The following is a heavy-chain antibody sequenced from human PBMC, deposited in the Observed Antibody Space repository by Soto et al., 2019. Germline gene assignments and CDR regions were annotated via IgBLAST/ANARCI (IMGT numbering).Heavy chain of an antibody. J-gene: IGHJ5*02. V-gene: IGHV3-74*01. CDR1: GFNFSNHW. CDR3: ARESGDWPPNWFDP. D-gene: IGHD2-21*02. CDR2: ITSDGKSK. Sequence: GGSLRLSCAASGFNFSNHWMHWVRQRPGEGLVWVSRITSDGKSKAYAESVKGRFAISRDNAKNTLSLQMNGLTAEDTAVYYCARESGDWPPNWFDPWGLGTLVTVSS.